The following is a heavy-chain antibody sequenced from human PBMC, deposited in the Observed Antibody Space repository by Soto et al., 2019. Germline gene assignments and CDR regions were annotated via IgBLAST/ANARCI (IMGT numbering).Heavy chain of an antibody. V-gene: IGHV3-23*01. J-gene: IGHJ4*02. CDR1: GFTFSSYA. CDR2: ISGSGGST. CDR3: AKDITMVRGVGKGLRIYFDY. Sequence: EVQLLESGGGLVQPGGSLRLSCAASGFTFSSYAMSWVRQAPGKGLEWVSAISGSGGSTYYADSVKGRFTISRDNSKNTLYLQMNSLRAKDTAVYYCAKDITMVRGVGKGLRIYFDYWGQGTLVTVSS. D-gene: IGHD3-10*01.